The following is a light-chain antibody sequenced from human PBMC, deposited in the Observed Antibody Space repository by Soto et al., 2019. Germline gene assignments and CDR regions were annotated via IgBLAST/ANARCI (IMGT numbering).Light chain of an antibody. Sequence: DIVMTQSPDSLAVSLGERATINCKSSQSVLYSSNNKNYLAWYQQKPGQPPKLLIYWASTRESGVPDRFSGCGSGTDFTLTISSLQAEDVAVYYCQRYYSTPYTFGQGTKLEI. CDR2: WAS. V-gene: IGKV4-1*01. CDR3: QRYYSTPYT. CDR1: QSVLYSSNNKNY. J-gene: IGKJ2*01.